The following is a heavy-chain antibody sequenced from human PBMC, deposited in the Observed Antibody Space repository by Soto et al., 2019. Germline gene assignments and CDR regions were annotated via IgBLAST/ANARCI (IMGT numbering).Heavy chain of an antibody. J-gene: IGHJ5*02. CDR1: GYTFTSYG. CDR3: AREGVCSGGNCYSGGFVWFDP. D-gene: IGHD2-15*01. CDR2: ISAYDGNT. Sequence: ASVKVSCKASGYTFTSYGISWVRQAPGQGLEWMGWISAYDGNTNYAQKLQGRVTMTTDTSTSTAYMELRSLRSDDTAVYYCAREGVCSGGNCYSGGFVWFDPWGRGTLVTVSS. V-gene: IGHV1-18*01.